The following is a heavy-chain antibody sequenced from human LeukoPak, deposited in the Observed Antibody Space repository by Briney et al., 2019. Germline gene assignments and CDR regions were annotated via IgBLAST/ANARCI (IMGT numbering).Heavy chain of an antibody. CDR1: GVSVSSGSYY. CDR3: ARAGYSSGWYMTYNWFDP. Sequence: SETLSLTCTVSGVSVSSGSYYWSWIRQPPGKGLEWIGYIYYSGSTNYNPSLKSRVTISVDTSKNQFTLKLSSVTAADTAVYYCARAGYSSGWYMTYNWFDPWGQGTLVTVSS. V-gene: IGHV4-61*01. D-gene: IGHD6-19*01. J-gene: IGHJ5*02. CDR2: IYYSGST.